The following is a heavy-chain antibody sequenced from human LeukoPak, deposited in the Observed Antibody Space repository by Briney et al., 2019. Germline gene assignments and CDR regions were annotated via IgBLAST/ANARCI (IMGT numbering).Heavy chain of an antibody. CDR3: ARRGYGGNSGLGSWFDP. J-gene: IGHJ5*02. D-gene: IGHD4-23*01. CDR2: MHSSGDT. V-gene: IGHV4-59*01. CDR1: GGSFSSYY. Sequence: SETLSLTCTVSGGSFSSYYWSWIRQPPGKGLEWIGYMHSSGDTSYNPSLKSRVTISIDTSKSQFSLKLSSVTAADTAVYCCARRGYGGNSGLGSWFDPWGQGTLVTVSS.